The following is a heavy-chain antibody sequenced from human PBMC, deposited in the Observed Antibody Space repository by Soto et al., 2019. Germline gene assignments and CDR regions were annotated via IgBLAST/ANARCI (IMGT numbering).Heavy chain of an antibody. CDR1: GGTFSTYP. D-gene: IGHD6-13*01. CDR2: IIPLFGTT. Sequence: QVQLVQSGAEVRMPGSSVKVSCKASGGTFSTYPINWVRQAPGQGLEWMGGIIPLFGTTNYAQKFKGRVTITADESPSTAYMELSSLRAEDAAVYYCARGATHGSSWYFWVDPWGQGTLVTVSS. J-gene: IGHJ5*02. CDR3: ARGATHGSSWYFWVDP. V-gene: IGHV1-69*01.